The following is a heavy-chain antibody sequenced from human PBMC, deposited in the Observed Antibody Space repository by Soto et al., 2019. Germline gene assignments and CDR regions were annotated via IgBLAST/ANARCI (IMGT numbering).Heavy chain of an antibody. J-gene: IGHJ6*02. CDR1: GFTFSSYG. D-gene: IGHD1-26*01. CDR2: IWYDGSNK. CDR3: VRGIVGAPMDGMDV. Sequence: GGSVRLSCAASGFTFSSYGMHWVRQAPGKGLEWVAVIWYDGSNKYYADSVKGRFTISRDNSKNKLYLQMNSLRAEDTAVYYCVRGIVGAPMDGMDVSGQGTKVTGSS. V-gene: IGHV3-33*01.